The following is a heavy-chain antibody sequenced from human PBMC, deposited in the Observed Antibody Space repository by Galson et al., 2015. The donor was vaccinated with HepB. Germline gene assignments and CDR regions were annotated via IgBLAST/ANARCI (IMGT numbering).Heavy chain of an antibody. CDR3: TRIALSGSYWYFDY. CDR1: GLTFSNYG. V-gene: IGHV3-30*03. J-gene: IGHJ4*02. Sequence: SLRLSCAASGLTFSNYGMHWVRQAPGKGLEWVAGISYDGSNKYYADSVKGRFTISRDNSKNTLYPQMNSLRAEDTAVYYCTRIALSGSYWYFDYWGQGSLVTVSS. CDR2: ISYDGSNK. D-gene: IGHD1-26*01.